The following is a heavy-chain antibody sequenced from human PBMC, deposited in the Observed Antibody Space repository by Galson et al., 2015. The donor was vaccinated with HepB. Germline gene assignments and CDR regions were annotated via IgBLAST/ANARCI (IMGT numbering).Heavy chain of an antibody. CDR1: GFTFSSYA. CDR3: AKAGANIVVVPAATRWFDP. D-gene: IGHD2-2*01. Sequence: SMRLSCAASGFTFSSYAMSWVRQAPGKGLEWVSAISGSGGSTYYADSVKGRFTISRDNSKNTLYLQMNSLRAEDTAVYYCAKAGANIVVVPAATRWFDPWGQGTLVTVSS. V-gene: IGHV3-23*01. J-gene: IGHJ5*02. CDR2: ISGSGGST.